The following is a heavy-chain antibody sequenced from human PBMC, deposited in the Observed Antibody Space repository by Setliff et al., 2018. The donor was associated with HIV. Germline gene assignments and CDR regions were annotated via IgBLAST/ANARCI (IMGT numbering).Heavy chain of an antibody. CDR2: IYSSGST. Sequence: PSETLSLTCTVSGGSISSYYGSWIRQSAGKGLEWIGRIYSSGSTNYNPSLKSRVTISGDTSKNQFSLKLSSVTAADTAVYYCARESELRRIDSWGQGTLVTVSS. CDR3: ARESELRRIDS. CDR1: GGSISSYY. D-gene: IGHD1-1*01. J-gene: IGHJ4*02. V-gene: IGHV4-4*07.